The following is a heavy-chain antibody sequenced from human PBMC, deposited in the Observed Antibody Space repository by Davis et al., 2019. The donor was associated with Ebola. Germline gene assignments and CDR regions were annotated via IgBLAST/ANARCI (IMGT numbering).Heavy chain of an antibody. V-gene: IGHV1-18*01. J-gene: IGHJ3*02. Sequence: ASVKVSCKASGYTFTSYAMHWVRQAPGQRLEWMGWISAYNGITNYAQKLQGRVTMTTDTSTSTAYMELRSLRSDDTAVYYCARDRPTYCSGGSCYFLAFDIWGQGTMVTVSS. CDR3: ARDRPTYCSGGSCYFLAFDI. CDR2: ISAYNGIT. D-gene: IGHD2-15*01. CDR1: GYTFTSYA.